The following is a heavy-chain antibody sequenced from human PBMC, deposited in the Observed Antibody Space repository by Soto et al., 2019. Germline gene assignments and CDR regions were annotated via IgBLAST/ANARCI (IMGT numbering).Heavy chain of an antibody. D-gene: IGHD2-2*01. J-gene: IGHJ6*02. CDR3: ARGEGGYCSSTSCQSRYYYYGMDV. CDR2: IIPIFGTA. Sequence: SLKVACKGSGGTFSSYAISWVRQTPGQGLEWMGGIIPIFGTANYAQKSQGRVTITADESTSTAYMELSSLRSEDTAVYYCARGEGGYCSSTSCQSRYYYYGMDVWGQGTTVTVSS. CDR1: GGTFSSYA. V-gene: IGHV1-69*01.